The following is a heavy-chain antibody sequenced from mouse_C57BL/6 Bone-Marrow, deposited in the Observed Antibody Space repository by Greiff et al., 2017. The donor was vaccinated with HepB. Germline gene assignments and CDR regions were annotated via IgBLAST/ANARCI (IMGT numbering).Heavy chain of an antibody. CDR2: ISDGGSYT. V-gene: IGHV5-4*01. D-gene: IGHD1-1*01. J-gene: IGHJ1*03. Sequence: VQLKESGGGLVKPGGSLKLSCAASGFTFSSYAMSWVRQTPEKRLEWVATISDGGSYTYYPDNVKGRFTISRDNAKNNLYLQMSHLKSEDTAMYYCARDKDYYGSSLYWYFDVWGTGTTVTVAS. CDR1: GFTFSSYA. CDR3: ARDKDYYGSSLYWYFDV.